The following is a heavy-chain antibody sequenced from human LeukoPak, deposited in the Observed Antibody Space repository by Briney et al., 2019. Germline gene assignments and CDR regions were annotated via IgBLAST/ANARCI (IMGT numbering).Heavy chain of an antibody. V-gene: IGHV3-23*01. CDR2: ISGSGDNT. CDR3: ARARGFAAAGT. J-gene: IGHJ4*02. CDR1: GFTFSSYA. D-gene: IGHD6-13*01. Sequence: GGSLRLSCTASGFTFSSYAISWVRQAPGKGLEWVSGISGSGDNTYYADSVKGRFTISRDNAKNSLYLQMNSLRAEDTAVYYCARARGFAAAGTWGQGTLVTVSS.